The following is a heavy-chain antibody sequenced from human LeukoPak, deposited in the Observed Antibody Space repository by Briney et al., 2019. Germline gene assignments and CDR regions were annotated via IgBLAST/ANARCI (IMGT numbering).Heavy chain of an antibody. J-gene: IGHJ4*02. CDR1: GFSFSNYA. CDR3: AKGGYTSPFDY. D-gene: IGHD6-13*01. Sequence: HPGGSLRLSCVVSGFSFSNYAMSWVRQAPGKGLEWVSTVRASAGSTYYADSVKGRFTISRDNSKNTLYLQMNSLRDEDTAVYNCAKGGYTSPFDYWGQGTLVTVSS. CDR2: VRASAGST. V-gene: IGHV3-23*01.